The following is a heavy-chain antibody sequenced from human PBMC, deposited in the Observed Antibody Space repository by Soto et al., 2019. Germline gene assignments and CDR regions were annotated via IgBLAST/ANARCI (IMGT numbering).Heavy chain of an antibody. D-gene: IGHD6-13*01. CDR1: GYSFTSYW. CDR2: IYPGDSDT. CDR3: ERLRRAAAGIAWLDP. Sequence: GESLKIACKGSGYSFTSYWIGWVRQMPGKGLEWMGIIYPGDSDTRYSPSFQGQVTISADKSISTAYLQWSSLKASDTAMYYCERLRRAAAGIAWLDPCGQGPLVTVYS. J-gene: IGHJ5*02. V-gene: IGHV5-51*01.